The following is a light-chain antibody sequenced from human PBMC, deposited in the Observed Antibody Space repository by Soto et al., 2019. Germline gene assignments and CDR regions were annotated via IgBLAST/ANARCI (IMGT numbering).Light chain of an antibody. CDR1: QSVSSN. CDR2: GAS. V-gene: IGKV3-15*01. J-gene: IGKJ4*01. CDR3: QQYGSSPAT. Sequence: EIVMTQSPAALSVSPGERATLSCRASQSVSSNLAWYQQKPGQAPRLLIYGASTRATGIPARFSGSGSGTEFTLTTSRLEPEDVGVYYCQQYGSSPATFGGGTKVDIK.